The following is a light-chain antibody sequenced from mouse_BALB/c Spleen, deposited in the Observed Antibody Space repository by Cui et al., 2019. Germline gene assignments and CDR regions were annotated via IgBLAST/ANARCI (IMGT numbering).Light chain of an antibody. V-gene: IGKV8-21*01. Sequence: DIVLSQPQSSLAVSGGEKVTMSCKSSQSLLNSRTRKNYLAWYQQKPGQSPKLLIYWATTRESGVPDRFTGSGSGTDFTLTSSRVQAEDLAVYYCKQTYNLYTFGGGTKLEIK. CDR2: WAT. J-gene: IGKJ2*01. CDR3: KQTYNLYT. CDR1: QSLLNSRTRKNY.